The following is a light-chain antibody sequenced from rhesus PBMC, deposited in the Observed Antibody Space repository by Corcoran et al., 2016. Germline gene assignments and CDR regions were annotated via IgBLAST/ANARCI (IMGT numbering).Light chain of an antibody. J-gene: IGKJ2*01. CDR2: GAS. CDR3: KRCNNWYS. Sequence: EIVMTQSPVTMSLSPGERATLSGRASQIVSSYVAWYQQKPEQAPRLLSHGASSRATGVPDRVSGSGYGKDFTLIISSMEPEDVGVYSCKRCNNWYSFGQGTKVEIK. CDR1: QIVSSY. V-gene: IGKV3S9*01.